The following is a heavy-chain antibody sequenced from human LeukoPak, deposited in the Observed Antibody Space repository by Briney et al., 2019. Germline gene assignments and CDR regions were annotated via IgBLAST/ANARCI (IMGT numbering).Heavy chain of an antibody. CDR1: GGSISSGSYY. Sequence: PSETLSLTCTVSGGSISSGSYYWSWIRQPPGRGLEWIVYIYYSGRTSYNPSLKSRVTISVDTSKNQFSLRLSSVTAADTAVYYCARGQKYRSGYTVTELRSGYFAYWGQGPLVTVSS. CDR3: ARGQKYRSGYTVTELRSGYFAY. CDR2: IYYSGRT. J-gene: IGHJ4*02. D-gene: IGHD5-18*01. V-gene: IGHV4-61*01.